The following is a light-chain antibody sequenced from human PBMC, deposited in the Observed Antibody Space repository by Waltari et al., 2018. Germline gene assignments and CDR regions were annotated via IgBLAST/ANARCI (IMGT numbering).Light chain of an antibody. CDR2: HDT. J-gene: IGLJ2*01. V-gene: IGLV3-25*03. Sequence: SYELTQPPSVSVSPGQTAKTTCSGHALPKQYVHWYQQKPGQAPILTIYHDTERPSRIFGGFSGSSSGTTATLTISGVQAENEAVYCCQSSDTTVVFGGGTKLTVL. CDR3: QSSDTTVV. CDR1: ALPKQY.